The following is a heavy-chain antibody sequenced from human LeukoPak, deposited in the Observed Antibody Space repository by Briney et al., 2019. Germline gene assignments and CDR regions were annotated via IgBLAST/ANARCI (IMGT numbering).Heavy chain of an antibody. Sequence: PGGSLRLSCAASGFTFSSYDMGWVRQAPGKVLEWVSAISDSGTRTYYADSVRGRFTISRDKFKNTLYLHMNSLRAEDTAVYYCAKDSRRTSGWYYFDYWGQGTLVTVSS. D-gene: IGHD6-19*01. CDR3: AKDSRRTSGWYYFDY. J-gene: IGHJ4*02. CDR1: GFTFSSYD. CDR2: ISDSGTRT. V-gene: IGHV3-23*01.